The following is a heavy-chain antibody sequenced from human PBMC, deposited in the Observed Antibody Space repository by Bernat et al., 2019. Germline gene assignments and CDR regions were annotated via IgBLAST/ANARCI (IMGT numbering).Heavy chain of an antibody. V-gene: IGHV3-66*01. D-gene: IGHD2-21*02. CDR1: GFTVGDHH. CDR3: SGYGGNSV. J-gene: IGHJ4*02. CDR2: IYNGGAT. Sequence: EVQVVTSGGGLVQPGESLRLSCAASGFTVGDHHMNWVRKAPGKGLEWVAVIYNGGATYYADSVQGRFNISRDSSKNEVYLQMGGLRAEETAVYYCSGYGGNSVWDQGTRVTVSS.